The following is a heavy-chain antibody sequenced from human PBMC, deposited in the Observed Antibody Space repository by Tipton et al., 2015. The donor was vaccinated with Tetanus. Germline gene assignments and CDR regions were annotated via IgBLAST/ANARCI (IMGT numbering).Heavy chain of an antibody. CDR1: GGSLSSSH. D-gene: IGHD1-7*01. V-gene: IGHV4-59*13. CDR2: IYYSGSA. CDR3: ARDRITGPTGRYYAMDV. J-gene: IGHJ6*01. Sequence: TLSLTCTVSGGSLSSSHWAWIRQPPGKALEWVAHIYYSGSATYNPSVASRATVSIDVSKNQFSLRLTSATAADTAVYYCARDRITGPTGRYYAMDVWGQGTTVTVSS.